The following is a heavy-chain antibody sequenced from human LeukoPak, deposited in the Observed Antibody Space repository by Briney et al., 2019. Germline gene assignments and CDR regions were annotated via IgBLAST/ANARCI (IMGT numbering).Heavy chain of an antibody. Sequence: GGSLRLSCAASGFTFDDYGLSWVRHAPGKGLEWVSTINWNGGSTGYADSVKGRFTISRDNSKNTLYLQMGSLRAEDMAVYYCARVSTTHAFDIWGQGTMVTVSS. V-gene: IGHV3-20*04. CDR3: ARVSTTHAFDI. D-gene: IGHD1-26*01. CDR1: GFTFDDYG. J-gene: IGHJ3*02. CDR2: INWNGGST.